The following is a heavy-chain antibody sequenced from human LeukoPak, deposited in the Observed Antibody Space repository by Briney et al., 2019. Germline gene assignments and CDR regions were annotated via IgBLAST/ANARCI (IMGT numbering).Heavy chain of an antibody. CDR3: ARVTAVDVTHCDY. J-gene: IGHJ4*02. Sequence: GASVKVSCKASGYRFTSYGISWVRQAPGQGFEWVGWISVYSGDTNYAQNLQDRVTMTTDTSTSTAYMELRSLTSDDTAVYYCARVTAVDVTHCDYWGQGTLVTVSS. V-gene: IGHV1-18*01. CDR2: ISVYSGDT. CDR1: GYRFTSYG. D-gene: IGHD6-19*01.